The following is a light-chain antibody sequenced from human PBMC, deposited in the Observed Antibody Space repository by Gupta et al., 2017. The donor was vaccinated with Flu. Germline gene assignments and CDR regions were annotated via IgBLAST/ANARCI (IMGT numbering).Light chain of an antibody. CDR1: QSIGTS. Sequence: EIVLTQSPDFQSVTPKEKVTITFRASQSIGTSLHWYQQKPEQSPKLLIKYASQSVSGVPSRFSGSGSGTDFTLTIKSREAEDAATYYCQHRSNLPLTFGQGTRLDIK. CDR3: QHRSNLPLT. J-gene: IGKJ5*01. CDR2: YAS. V-gene: IGKV6-21*01.